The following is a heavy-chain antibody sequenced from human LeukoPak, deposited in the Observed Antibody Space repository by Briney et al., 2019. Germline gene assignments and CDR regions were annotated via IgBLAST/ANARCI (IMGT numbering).Heavy chain of an antibody. CDR2: INPNSGGT. J-gene: IGHJ4*02. CDR1: GYTFSGYY. D-gene: IGHD6-19*01. V-gene: IGHV1-2*02. Sequence: ASVKVSCKASGYTFSGYYMHWVRQAPGQGLEWMGWINPNSGGTNYAQKFQGRVTMTRDTSITTAYMDLSGLTSDDTAVYYCARGLDRVAADNWGQGTLVTVSS. CDR3: ARGLDRVAADN.